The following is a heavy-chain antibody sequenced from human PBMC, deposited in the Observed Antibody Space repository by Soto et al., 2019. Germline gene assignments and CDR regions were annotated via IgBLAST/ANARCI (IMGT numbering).Heavy chain of an antibody. D-gene: IGHD2-2*01. CDR3: ARSSTSANYFDY. CDR1: GGSISSGGYY. Sequence: QVQLQESGPGLVKPSQTLSLTCTVSGGSISSGGYYWSWIRQYPGKGLEWIGYIYYSGGTYYNPALKSRVTISVDTSKNQFSLKLSSVTAADTAVYYCARSSTSANYFDYWGQGTLVTVSS. CDR2: IYYSGGT. J-gene: IGHJ4*02. V-gene: IGHV4-31*03.